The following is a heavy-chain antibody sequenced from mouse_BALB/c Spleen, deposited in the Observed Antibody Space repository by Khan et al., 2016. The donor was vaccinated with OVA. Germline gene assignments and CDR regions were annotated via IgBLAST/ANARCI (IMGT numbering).Heavy chain of an antibody. D-gene: IGHD1-1*01. CDR2: ISTGGSYT. CDR3: TRLSYYYDSEGFAY. Sequence: EVQLVESGGDLVKPGGSLKLSCAASGFTFSTFGMSWVRQTPDKRLVWVATISTGGSYTYYPDIVKGRFIISRDNAKNTLDLQMSSLKSEDTAMYYCTRLSYYYDSEGFAYWGQGTLVTVSA. CDR1: GFTFSTFG. V-gene: IGHV5-6*01. J-gene: IGHJ3*01.